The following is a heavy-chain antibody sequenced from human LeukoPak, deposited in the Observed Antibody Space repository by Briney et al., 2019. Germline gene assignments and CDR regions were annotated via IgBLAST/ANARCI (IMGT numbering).Heavy chain of an antibody. J-gene: IGHJ6*03. CDR3: ARHHHCSSTSCSKYYYYYMDV. D-gene: IGHD2-2*01. CDR2: IIPIFGTA. V-gene: IGHV1-69*05. CDR1: GGTFSSYA. Sequence: SVKVSCKASGGTFSSYAISWVRQAPGQGLEWMGGIIPIFGTANYAQKFQGRVTITTDESTSTAYMELSSLRSEDTAVYYCARHHHCSSTSCSKYYYYYMDVWGKGTTVTVSS.